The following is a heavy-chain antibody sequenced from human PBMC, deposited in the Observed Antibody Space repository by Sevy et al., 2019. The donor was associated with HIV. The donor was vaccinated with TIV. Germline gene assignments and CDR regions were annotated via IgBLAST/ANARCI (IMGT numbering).Heavy chain of an antibody. CDR1: GFTFSSYA. CDR2: IGGSADYT. V-gene: IGHV3-23*01. CDR3: AREGRLGELSRYFDY. Sequence: GGSLRLSCVTSGFTFSSYAMSWVRQTPGKGLEWVSAIGGSADYTYYADSVKGRFTISRDNSKNTLYLQMNSLRAEDTAVYYCAREGRLGELSRYFDYWGQGTLVTVSS. J-gene: IGHJ4*02. D-gene: IGHD3-16*02.